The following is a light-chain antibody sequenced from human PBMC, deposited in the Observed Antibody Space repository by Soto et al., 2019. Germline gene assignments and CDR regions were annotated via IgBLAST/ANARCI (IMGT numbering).Light chain of an antibody. CDR2: AAS. CDR1: QGIRND. J-gene: IGKJ1*01. Sequence: AIQMTQSPSSLSASVGDRVTITCRASQGIRNDLGWYQQKPGNAPKVLIYAASTLQSGVPSRFSGSGSGTDFTLTITSLQPEDFATYYCMQDYNYPRTFGQGTKEEIK. V-gene: IGKV1-6*01. CDR3: MQDYNYPRT.